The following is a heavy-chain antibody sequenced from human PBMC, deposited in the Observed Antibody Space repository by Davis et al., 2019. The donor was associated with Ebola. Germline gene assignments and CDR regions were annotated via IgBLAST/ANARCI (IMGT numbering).Heavy chain of an antibody. CDR2: INAGNGNT. J-gene: IGHJ5*02. CDR1: GYTFTSYA. Sequence: AASVKVSCKASGYTFTSYAMHWVRQAPGQRLEWMGWINAGNGNTKYSQKFQGRVTITRDTSASTAYMELSSLRSEDTAVYYCARINFDWLLPTGSWFDPWGQGTLVTVSS. V-gene: IGHV1-3*01. CDR3: ARINFDWLLPTGSWFDP. D-gene: IGHD3-9*01.